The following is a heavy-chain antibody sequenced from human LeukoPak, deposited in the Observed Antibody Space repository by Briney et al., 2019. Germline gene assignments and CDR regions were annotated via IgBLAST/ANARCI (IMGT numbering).Heavy chain of an antibody. J-gene: IGHJ4*02. CDR1: GFTFSSHA. Sequence: QAGGSLRLSCAASGFTFSSHAMSWVRQAPGKGLEWVSVISGSGRSAYYADSVKGRFTISRDNSKNTLYLQMNTLRAEDTAVYYCARDPGGVVYFDYWGQGTLVTVSS. D-gene: IGHD2-8*01. CDR3: ARDPGGVVYFDY. V-gene: IGHV3-23*01. CDR2: ISGSGRSA.